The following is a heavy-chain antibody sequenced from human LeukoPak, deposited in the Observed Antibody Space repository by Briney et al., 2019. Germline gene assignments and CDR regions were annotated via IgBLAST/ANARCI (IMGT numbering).Heavy chain of an antibody. CDR2: IYYSGST. CDR1: GGSISSYY. Sequence: PSETLSLTCTVSGGSISSYYWSWIRQPPGKGLEWIGYIYYSGSTNYNPSLKSRVTISVDTSKNQFSLKLSSVTAADTAVYYCARVFSGSFSHLDYWGQGTLVTVSS. J-gene: IGHJ4*02. V-gene: IGHV4-59*01. D-gene: IGHD1-26*01. CDR3: ARVFSGSFSHLDY.